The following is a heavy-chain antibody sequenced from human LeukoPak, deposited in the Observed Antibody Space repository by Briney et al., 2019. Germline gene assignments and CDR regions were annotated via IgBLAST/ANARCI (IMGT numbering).Heavy chain of an antibody. D-gene: IGHD3/OR15-3a*01. V-gene: IGHV3-30*02. CDR3: ARAGERGDWTPDY. Sequence: PGGSLRLSCAASGFTFSSFGMHWVRQAPGKGLEWGAFIRYDGSNKYYTDSVKGRFTISRDNSKNTLYLQMNSLRPEDTAVYYCARAGERGDWTPDYWGQGTLVTVSS. CDR2: IRYDGSNK. J-gene: IGHJ4*02. CDR1: GFTFSSFG.